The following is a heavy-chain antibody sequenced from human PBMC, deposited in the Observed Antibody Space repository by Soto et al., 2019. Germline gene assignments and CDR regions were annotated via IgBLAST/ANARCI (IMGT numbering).Heavy chain of an antibody. CDR1: GGSISSYY. Sequence: SETLSLTCTVSGGSISSYYWSWIRQPPGKGLEWIGYIYYSGSTNYNPSLKSRVTISVDTSKNQFSLKLSSVTAADTAVYYCARGDSTAPFDYWGQGTLVTVSS. CDR3: ARGDSTAPFDY. CDR2: IYYSGST. J-gene: IGHJ4*02. D-gene: IGHD2-21*01. V-gene: IGHV4-59*01.